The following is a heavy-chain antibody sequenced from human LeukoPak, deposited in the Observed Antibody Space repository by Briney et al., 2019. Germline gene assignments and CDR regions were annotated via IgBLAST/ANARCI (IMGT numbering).Heavy chain of an antibody. CDR2: ISYDGSNK. J-gene: IGHJ4*02. CDR1: GFTFSSYS. CDR3: ARDRLMTTVTDYFDY. Sequence: GGSLRLSCADSGFTFSSYSMHWVRQASGKGLEWVAVISYDGSNKYYADSVRGRFTISRDNSKNTLYLQMNSLRAEDTAVYYCARDRLMTTVTDYFDYWGQGTLVTVSS. D-gene: IGHD4-17*01. V-gene: IGHV3-30-3*01.